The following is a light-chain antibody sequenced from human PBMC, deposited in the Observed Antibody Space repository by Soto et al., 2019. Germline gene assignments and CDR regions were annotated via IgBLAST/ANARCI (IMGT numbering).Light chain of an antibody. CDR1: HDITSY. CDR3: QKCDYLPI. Sequence: DIQMTQSPSSLSASVGDRVTITCQASHDITSYLNWYQHKPGKAPKLLIYDASILEAGVPSRFSGSAAGTDFTFTISSQQPEDVATYDCQKCDYLPIFGPGTTVDFK. CDR2: DAS. J-gene: IGKJ3*01. V-gene: IGKV1-33*01.